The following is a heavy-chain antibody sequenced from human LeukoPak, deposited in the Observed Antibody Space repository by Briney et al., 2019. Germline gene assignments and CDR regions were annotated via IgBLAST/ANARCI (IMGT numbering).Heavy chain of an antibody. J-gene: IGHJ3*02. CDR2: IWYDGSNK. Sequence: GGSLRLSCAAAGFTFSSYGMHWVRQAPGKGLEWGAVIWYDGSNKYYAYSVKGRFTISRDNSKNTLYLQMNSLRAEDTAVYYCARDQVSGSPPPLAYAFDIWGQGTMVTVSS. D-gene: IGHD3-10*01. CDR1: GFTFSSYG. CDR3: ARDQVSGSPPPLAYAFDI. V-gene: IGHV3-33*01.